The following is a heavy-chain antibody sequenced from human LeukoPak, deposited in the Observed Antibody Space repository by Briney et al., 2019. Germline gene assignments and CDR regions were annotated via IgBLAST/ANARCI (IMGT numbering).Heavy chain of an antibody. V-gene: IGHV3-23*01. Sequence: GGSLRLSCAASGFTFSSYAMSWVRQAPGKGLKWVSAISGSGGSTYYADSVKGRFTISRDNSKNTVYLQMNSLRDEDTAVYYCAKGGSSWFLPYWGRGTLVTVSS. CDR1: GFTFSSYA. D-gene: IGHD6-13*01. CDR2: ISGSGGST. J-gene: IGHJ4*02. CDR3: AKGGSSWFLPY.